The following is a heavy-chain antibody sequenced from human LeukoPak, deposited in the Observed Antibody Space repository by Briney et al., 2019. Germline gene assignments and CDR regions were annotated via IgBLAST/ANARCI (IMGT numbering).Heavy chain of an antibody. CDR2: ISYDGSNK. CDR1: GFTFSSYA. J-gene: IGHJ4*02. Sequence: PGGSLRLSCAASGFTFSSYAMHWVRQAPGKGLEWVAVISYDGSNKYYADSVKGRFTISRDNSKNTLYLQMNSLRAEDTAVYYCARGPYSGYDSPTKALAYFDYWGQGTLVTVSS. D-gene: IGHD5-12*01. CDR3: ARGPYSGYDSPTKALAYFDY. V-gene: IGHV3-30-3*01.